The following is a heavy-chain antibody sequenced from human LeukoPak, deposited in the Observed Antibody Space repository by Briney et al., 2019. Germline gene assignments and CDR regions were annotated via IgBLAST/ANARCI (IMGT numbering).Heavy chain of an antibody. CDR2: INHSGST. CDR3: ARGFWNGGLGD. J-gene: IGHJ4*02. CDR1: GGSFSGYY. V-gene: IGHV4-34*01. Sequence: SETLSLTCAVYGGSFSGYYWSWIRQPPGKGLEWIGEINHSGSTNYNPSLKSRVTISVDTSKNQFSLKLSSVTAADTAVYYCARGFWNGGLGDWGQGTLVTVSS. D-gene: IGHD1-1*01.